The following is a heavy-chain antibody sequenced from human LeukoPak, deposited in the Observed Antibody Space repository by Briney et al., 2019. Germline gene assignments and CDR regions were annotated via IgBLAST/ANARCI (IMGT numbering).Heavy chain of an antibody. D-gene: IGHD3-22*01. J-gene: IGHJ4*02. V-gene: IGHV1-3*01. CDR3: ARVTYYYDSGPYSY. Sequence: EASVKVSCKASEYTFNTYIIHWVRQASGQGLEWMGTINAGNNDIRYSQQLQGRVTISTDTSASTAYMELSSLRSEDTAMYYCARVTYYYDSGPYSYWGQGTLVTVSS. CDR1: EYTFNTYI. CDR2: INAGNNDI.